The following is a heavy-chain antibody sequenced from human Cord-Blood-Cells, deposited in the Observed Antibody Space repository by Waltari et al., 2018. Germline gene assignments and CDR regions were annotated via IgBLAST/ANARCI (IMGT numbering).Heavy chain of an antibody. Sequence: QVQLVQSGAEVKKPGASVKVSCKASGYTFTSYGISWVGQAPGQGIEWMGWISTYNGNTNEAQKLQGRVTMTTDTSTSTAYMELRSLRSDDTAVYYCARGDCSGGSCYLHYYGMDVWGQGTTVTVSS. CDR3: ARGDCSGGSCYLHYYGMDV. D-gene: IGHD2-15*01. CDR2: ISTYNGNT. CDR1: GYTFTSYG. V-gene: IGHV1-18*01. J-gene: IGHJ6*02.